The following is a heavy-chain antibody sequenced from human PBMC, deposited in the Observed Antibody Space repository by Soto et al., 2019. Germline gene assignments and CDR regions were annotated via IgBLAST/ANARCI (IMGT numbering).Heavy chain of an antibody. CDR2: IYPTGTT. Sequence: QVQLQESGPGLVKPSQTLSLTCSVSGGSISSGGYFWGWIRQHPEKGLEWIGYIYPTGTTYYNPSLKSRTTVSQDTSKNQLSLTLNSVTAADTAVYFCAREAFYSNYPRDWLDHWGQGILVTVSS. D-gene: IGHD4-4*01. J-gene: IGHJ5*02. CDR3: AREAFYSNYPRDWLDH. V-gene: IGHV4-31*03. CDR1: GGSISSGGYF.